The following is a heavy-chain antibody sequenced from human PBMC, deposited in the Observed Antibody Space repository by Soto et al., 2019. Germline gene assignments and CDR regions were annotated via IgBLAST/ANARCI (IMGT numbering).Heavy chain of an antibody. CDR3: ARDGVGATTHYYYGMDV. D-gene: IGHD1-26*01. J-gene: IGHJ6*02. V-gene: IGHV1-2*04. CDR2: INPNSGGT. Sequence: ASVKVSCKASGYTFTGYYMHWVRQAPGQGLEWMGWINPNSGGTNYAQKFQGWVTMTRDTSISTAYMELSRLRSDDTAVYYCARDGVGATTHYYYGMDVWGQGTTVTVSS. CDR1: GYTFTGYY.